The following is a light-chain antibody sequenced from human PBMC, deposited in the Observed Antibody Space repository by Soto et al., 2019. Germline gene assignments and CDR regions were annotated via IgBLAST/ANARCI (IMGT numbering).Light chain of an antibody. V-gene: IGKV3-20*01. J-gene: IGKJ3*01. CDR1: QSVSSSY. CDR3: QQYGSSLFT. CDR2: GAS. Sequence: EIVLTQSPGTLSLSPGERATLSCRASQSVSSSYLAWYRQKPGQAPRLLIYGASSRATGIPDRLSGTASGTDFPLTISRLEPEDFAVYYCQQYGSSLFTFGPGTKVDIK.